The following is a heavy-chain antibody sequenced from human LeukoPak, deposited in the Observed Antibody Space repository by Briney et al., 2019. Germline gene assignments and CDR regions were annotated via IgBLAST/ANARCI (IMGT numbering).Heavy chain of an antibody. CDR3: AKXRYSSSSGIDY. CDR1: GFTFSSYA. CDR2: ISGSGGST. Sequence: GGSLRLSCAASGFTFSSYAMSWVRQAPGKGLEWVSAISGSGGSTYYADSVKGRFTISRDNSKNTLYLQMNSLRAEDTAVYYXAKXRYSSSSGIDYWGQGALVTVSS. J-gene: IGHJ4*02. V-gene: IGHV3-23*01. D-gene: IGHD6-6*01.